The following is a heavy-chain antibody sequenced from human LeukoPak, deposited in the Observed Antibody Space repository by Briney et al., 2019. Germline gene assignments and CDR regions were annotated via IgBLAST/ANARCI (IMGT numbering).Heavy chain of an antibody. J-gene: IGHJ4*02. CDR3: ATSLAKGLPVVAELDY. Sequence: GASVKVSCKVSGYTLTELPMHWVRQAPGKGLEWMGGFDPEDGETIYAQKFQGRVTMTEDTSTDTAYMELSSLRSEDTAVYYCATSLAKGLPVVAELDYWGQGTLVTVSS. CDR1: GYTLTELP. CDR2: FDPEDGET. D-gene: IGHD2-15*01. V-gene: IGHV1-24*01.